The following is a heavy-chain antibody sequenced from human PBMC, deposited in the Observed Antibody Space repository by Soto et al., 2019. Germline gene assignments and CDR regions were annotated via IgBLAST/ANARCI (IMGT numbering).Heavy chain of an antibody. CDR1: GGSISSGDYY. V-gene: IGHV4-30-4*01. J-gene: IGHJ4*02. CDR3: ARVGGFGATTIDY. CDR2: IYYSGST. D-gene: IGHD3-10*01. Sequence: QVQLQESGPGLVKPSQTLSLTCTVSGGSISSGDYYWSWIRQPPGKGLEWIGYIYYSGSTYYNPSLKGPVTISGKTSKNQFSLKLRPFTAADQGGDYLARVGGFGATTIDYWGQGTLVTVSS.